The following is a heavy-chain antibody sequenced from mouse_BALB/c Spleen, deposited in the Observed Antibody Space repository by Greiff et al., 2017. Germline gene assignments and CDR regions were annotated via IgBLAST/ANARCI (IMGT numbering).Heavy chain of an antibody. V-gene: IGHV1-9*01. CDR1: GYTFSSYW. D-gene: IGHD2-3*01. CDR2: ILPGSGST. Sequence: VQRVESGAELMKPGASVKISCKATGYTFSSYWIEWVKQRPGHGLEWIGEILPGSGSTNYNEKFKGKATFTADTSSNTAYMQLSSLTSEDSAVYYCARDGHWFAYWGQGTLVTVSA. CDR3: ARDGHWFAY. J-gene: IGHJ3*01.